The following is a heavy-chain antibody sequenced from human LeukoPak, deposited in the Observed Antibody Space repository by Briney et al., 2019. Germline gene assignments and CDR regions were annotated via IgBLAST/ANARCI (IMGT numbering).Heavy chain of an antibody. CDR1: GGSISSYY. J-gene: IGHJ6*02. Sequence: SETLSLTCTVSGGSISSYYGSWLRQPPGKGLEWVGYIYYSGSTNYNTSLKSGVTISVDTSKHQFSLKLSSVTAADTAVYYCPRALMVRGVRGYRMDVWGQGTTVTVSS. CDR3: PRALMVRGVRGYRMDV. D-gene: IGHD3-10*01. CDR2: IYYSGST. V-gene: IGHV4-59*01.